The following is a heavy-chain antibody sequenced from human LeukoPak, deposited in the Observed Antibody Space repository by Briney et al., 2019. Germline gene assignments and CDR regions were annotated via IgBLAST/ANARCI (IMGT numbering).Heavy chain of an antibody. J-gene: IGHJ5*02. V-gene: IGHV4-34*01. CDR2: INHSGST. D-gene: IGHD2-2*02. CDR3: ARGGWLGCSSTSCYTEDWFDP. CDR1: GGSFSGYY. Sequence: SETLSLTCAVYGGSFSGYYWSWIRQPPGKGLEWIGEINHSGSTNYNPSLKSRVTISVDTSKNQFSLKLSSVTAADTAVYYCARGGWLGCSSTSCYTEDWFDPRGQGTLVTVSS.